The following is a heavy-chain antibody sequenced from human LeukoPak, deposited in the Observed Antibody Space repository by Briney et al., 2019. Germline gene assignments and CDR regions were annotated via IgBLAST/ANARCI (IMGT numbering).Heavy chain of an antibody. CDR2: ISAYNGNT. Sequence: ASVKVSCKASGYTFTSFGINWVRQAPGQGLEWMGWISAYNGNTNYAQNPQGRVTMTTDTSTSTAYMELRSLRSDDTAVYYCARWSRNSLSDFDYWGQGTLVTVSS. CDR3: ARWSRNSLSDFDY. V-gene: IGHV1-18*01. D-gene: IGHD1-7*01. CDR1: GYTFTSFG. J-gene: IGHJ4*02.